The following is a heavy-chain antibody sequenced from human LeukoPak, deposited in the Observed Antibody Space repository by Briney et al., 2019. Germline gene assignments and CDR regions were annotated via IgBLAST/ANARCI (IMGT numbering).Heavy chain of an antibody. V-gene: IGHV4-34*01. D-gene: IGHD3-22*01. CDR3: ARALSSGYYSLNY. J-gene: IGHJ4*02. CDR1: GGSFSGYY. Sequence: TTSETLSLTCAVYGGSFSGYYWSWIRQPPGKGLGCIGEINHSGSTNYNPSLKSRVTISVDTSKNQFSLKLSSVTAADTAVYYCARALSSGYYSLNYWGQGTLVTVSS. CDR2: INHSGST.